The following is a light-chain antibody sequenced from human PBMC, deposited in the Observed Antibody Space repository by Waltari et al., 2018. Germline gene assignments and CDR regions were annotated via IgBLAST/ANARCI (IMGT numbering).Light chain of an antibody. CDR3: QSYEASEWV. V-gene: IGLV6-57*04. J-gene: IGLJ3*02. CDR2: DDN. Sequence: NFTLTQPHSVSESPGKTVTILCTRTSGSIASNYVQWYQQRPGSAPTTVIYDDNQRPSGVPDRFSGSIDSSSNAASLTISGLKTEDEADYYRQSYEASEWVFGGGTKLTVL. CDR1: SGSIASNY.